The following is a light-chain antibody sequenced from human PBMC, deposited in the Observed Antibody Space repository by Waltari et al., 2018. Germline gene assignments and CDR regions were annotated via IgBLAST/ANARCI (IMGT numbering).Light chain of an antibody. CDR3: QMYVNLPAT. Sequence: EIVLTQSPGTLSLSPGERATLSCRASQSVGKYLAWYQQKTGQAPRLLIYHTSTRATGIPDRFSGSGSGTDVSVTISRLEPEDFAVYHCQMYVNLPATFGQGTKVEI. J-gene: IGKJ1*01. CDR1: QSVGKY. V-gene: IGKV3-20*01. CDR2: HTS.